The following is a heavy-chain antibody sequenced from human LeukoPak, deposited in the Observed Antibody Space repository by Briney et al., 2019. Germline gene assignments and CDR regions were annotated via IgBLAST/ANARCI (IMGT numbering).Heavy chain of an antibody. J-gene: IGHJ4*02. V-gene: IGHV3-11*01. CDR2: ISSSGSSI. CDR3: ARDLSTSSEDWWDY. Sequence: PGGSLRLFCGASGFTFRDFYMSWIRQAPGKGLEWISYISSSGSSIYYAESVRGRFTISRDNAKNSLYLQMNTLRAEDTAVYYCARDLSTSSEDWWDYWGQGTLVTVSS. D-gene: IGHD6-13*01. CDR1: GFTFRDFY.